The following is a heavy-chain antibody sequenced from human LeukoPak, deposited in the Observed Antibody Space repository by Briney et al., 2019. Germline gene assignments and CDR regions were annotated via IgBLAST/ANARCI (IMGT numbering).Heavy chain of an antibody. CDR1: GYNFAMYW. J-gene: IGHJ3*02. CDR2: IYPGDSDT. D-gene: IGHD5-18*01. CDR3: ANSYGYFGAFDI. V-gene: IGHV5-51*01. Sequence: GESLKISCKTSGYNFAMYWIAWVRQMPGKGLEWMGIIYPGDSDTRYRPSFQGQVTISADKSINTAYLQWSSLKASDTAMYYCANSYGYFGAFDIWGQGTMVTVSS.